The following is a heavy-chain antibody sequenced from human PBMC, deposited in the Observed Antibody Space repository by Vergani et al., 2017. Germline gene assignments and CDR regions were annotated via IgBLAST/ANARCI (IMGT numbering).Heavy chain of an antibody. CDR3: AREKDIVVVPAAMGSAFDI. V-gene: IGHV1-69*12. D-gene: IGHD2-2*01. CDR1: GGTFSSYA. CDR2: IIPIFGTA. Sequence: QVQLVQSGAEVQKPGSSVKVSCKASGGTFSSYAISWVRQAPGQGLEWMGGIIPIFGTANYAQKFQGRVTITADESTSTAYMELSSLRSEDTAVYYCAREKDIVVVPAAMGSAFDIWGQGTMVTVSS. J-gene: IGHJ3*02.